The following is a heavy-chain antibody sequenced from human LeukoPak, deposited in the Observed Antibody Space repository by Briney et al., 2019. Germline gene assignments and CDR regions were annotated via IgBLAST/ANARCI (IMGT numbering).Heavy chain of an antibody. J-gene: IGHJ5*02. CDR3: ARGSLEYNWNYCWFDP. Sequence: SQTLSLTCAISGDSVSSNSAAWNWIRQSPSRGLEWLGRTYYRSKWYNDYAVSVKSRITINPDTSKNQFSLQLNSVTPEDTAVYYCARGSLEYNWNYCWFDPWGQGTLVTVSS. D-gene: IGHD1-7*01. CDR1: GDSVSSNSAA. V-gene: IGHV6-1*01. CDR2: TYYRSKWYN.